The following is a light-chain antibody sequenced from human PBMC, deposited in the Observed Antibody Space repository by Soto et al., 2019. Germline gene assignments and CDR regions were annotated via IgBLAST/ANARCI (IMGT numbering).Light chain of an antibody. J-gene: IGLJ1*01. Sequence: QSVLTQPPSVSGAPGQRGTISCTGSSSNIGAGYDVHWYQQLPGTAPKLLIYGNSNRPSGVPDRFSGSKSGTSASLAITGLQAEDEADYYYQSYDSSLSGLVFGTGTKVTVL. CDR3: QSYDSSLSGLV. V-gene: IGLV1-40*01. CDR1: SSNIGAGYD. CDR2: GNS.